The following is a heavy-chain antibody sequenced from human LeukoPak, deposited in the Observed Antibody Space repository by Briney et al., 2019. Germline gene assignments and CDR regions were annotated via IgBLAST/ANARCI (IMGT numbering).Heavy chain of an antibody. CDR1: GYSISSGYY. CDR3: ARDLHDSSGYYSRYYYYYYMDV. D-gene: IGHD3-22*01. J-gene: IGHJ6*03. Sequence: SETLSLTCTVSGYSISSGYYWGWIRQPAGKGLEWIGRIYTSGSTNYNPSLQSRVTISVDTSKNQFSLKLSSVTAADTAVYYCARDLHDSSGYYSRYYYYYYMDVWGKGTTVTISS. CDR2: IYTSGST. V-gene: IGHV4-61*02.